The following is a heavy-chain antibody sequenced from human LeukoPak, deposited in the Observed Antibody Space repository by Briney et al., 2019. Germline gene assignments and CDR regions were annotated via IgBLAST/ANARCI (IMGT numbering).Heavy chain of an antibody. Sequence: SETLSLTCAVYGGSFSGYYWSWIRQPPGKGLEWIGYIYYSGSTNYNPSLESRVTISVDTSKNQFSLKLSSVTAADTAVYYCARHRSRYSYYMDVWGKGTTVTVSS. D-gene: IGHD5-18*01. CDR2: IYYSGST. CDR1: GGSFSGYY. CDR3: ARHRSRYSYYMDV. J-gene: IGHJ6*03. V-gene: IGHV4-59*01.